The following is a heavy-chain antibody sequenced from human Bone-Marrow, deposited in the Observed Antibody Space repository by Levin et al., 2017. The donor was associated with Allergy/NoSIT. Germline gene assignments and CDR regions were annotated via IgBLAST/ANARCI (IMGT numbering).Heavy chain of an antibody. J-gene: IGHJ5*02. V-gene: IGHV5-51*01. CDR2: IYPGDSDT. Sequence: KVSCKGSGYSFTSYWIGWVRQMPGKGLEWMGIIYPGDSDTRYSPSFQGQVTISADKSISTAYLQWSSLKASDTAMYYCARRVVDTAMVTNWFDPWGQGTLVTVSS. CDR3: ARRVVDTAMVTNWFDP. D-gene: IGHD5-18*01. CDR1: GYSFTSYW.